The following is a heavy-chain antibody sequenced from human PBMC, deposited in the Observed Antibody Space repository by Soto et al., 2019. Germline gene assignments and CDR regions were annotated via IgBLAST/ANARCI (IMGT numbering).Heavy chain of an antibody. CDR1: GFTFSSYG. V-gene: IGHV3-30*18. D-gene: IGHD1-7*01. CDR3: AKPGPQKTGTTFPYYFDY. Sequence: AGGSLRLSCAASGFTFSSYGMHWVRQAPGKGLEWVAVISYDGSNKYYADSVKGRFTISRDNSKNTLYLQMNSLRAEDTAVYYCAKPGPQKTGTTFPYYFDYWGQGTLGTVSS. CDR2: ISYDGSNK. J-gene: IGHJ4*02.